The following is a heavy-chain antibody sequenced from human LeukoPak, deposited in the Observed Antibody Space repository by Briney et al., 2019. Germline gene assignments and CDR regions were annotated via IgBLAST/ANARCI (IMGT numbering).Heavy chain of an antibody. D-gene: IGHD2-2*01. V-gene: IGHV3-74*01. CDR3: ARGDIVVVPAAHYYYMDV. J-gene: IGHJ6*03. CDR2: INSDGSST. CDR1: GFTFSSYW. Sequence: GGSLRLSCAASGFTFSSYWMHWVRQAPGKGLVWVSRINSDGSSTSYADSVKGRFTISRDNAKNTLYLQMNSLRAEDTAVYYCARGDIVVVPAAHYYYMDVWRKGTTVTVSS.